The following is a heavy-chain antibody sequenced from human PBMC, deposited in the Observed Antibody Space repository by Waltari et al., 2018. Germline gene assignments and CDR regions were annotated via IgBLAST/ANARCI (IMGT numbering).Heavy chain of an antibody. J-gene: IGHJ3*02. Sequence: QLQLQESGPGLVKPLETLSLTCTVSGGSIRSSSYYWGWIRQPPGKGLEWIGSIYYSGSTYYNPSLKSRVTISVDTSKNQFSLKLSSVTAADTAVYYCARQTWIQLWLYAFDIWGQGTMVTVSS. CDR2: IYYSGST. CDR1: GGSIRSSSYY. D-gene: IGHD5-18*01. V-gene: IGHV4-39*01. CDR3: ARQTWIQLWLYAFDI.